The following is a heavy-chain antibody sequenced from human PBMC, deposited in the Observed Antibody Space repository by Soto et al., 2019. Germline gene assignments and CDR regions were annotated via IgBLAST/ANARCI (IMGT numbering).Heavy chain of an antibody. V-gene: IGHV1-3*01. CDR1: GFVFSGFG. Sequence: GASVKVSCKASGFVFSGFGLHWVRQAPGERLEWMGWINPANGNTKYGPEFQGRVIISLDTSADIVYMEVRSLRSEDTAVYYCTRDLEYLLIEDVFDICGQGTMVTVSS. CDR2: INPANGNT. D-gene: IGHD1-1*01. CDR3: TRDLEYLLIEDVFDI. J-gene: IGHJ3*02.